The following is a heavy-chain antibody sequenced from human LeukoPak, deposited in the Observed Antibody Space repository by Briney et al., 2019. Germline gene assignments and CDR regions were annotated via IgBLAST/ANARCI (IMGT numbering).Heavy chain of an antibody. Sequence: ASVKVSCKVSGYTLTELSMHWVRQAPGKGLEWMGGFDPEDGETIYAQKFQGRVTMTEDTSTDTAYMELSSLRSEDTAVYYCATVGYCSGGSCQLPFDYWGQGTLVTVSS. V-gene: IGHV1-24*01. CDR3: ATVGYCSGGSCQLPFDY. D-gene: IGHD2-15*01. CDR1: GYTLTELS. CDR2: FDPEDGET. J-gene: IGHJ4*02.